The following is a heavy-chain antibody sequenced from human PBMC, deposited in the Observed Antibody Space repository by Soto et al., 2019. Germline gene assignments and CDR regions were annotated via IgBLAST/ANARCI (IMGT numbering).Heavy chain of an antibody. CDR1: GFTVSNNY. CDR2: IYSGGYT. Sequence: EVQLVESGGGLIQPGGSLRLSCAVSGFTVSNNYMSWVRQAPGKGLEGVSVIYSGGYTAYGDSVKGRFTISRDNSKNTLSSQTKSRSASTPAVFSRGTRPGGGGYWGQGTLVTVSS. V-gene: IGHV3-53*01. CDR3: GTRPGGGGY. D-gene: IGHD3-10*01. J-gene: IGHJ4*02.